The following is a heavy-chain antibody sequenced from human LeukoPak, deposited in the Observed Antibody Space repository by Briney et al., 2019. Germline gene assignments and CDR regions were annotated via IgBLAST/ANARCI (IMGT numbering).Heavy chain of an antibody. V-gene: IGHV4-38-2*02. J-gene: IGHJ4*02. CDR1: GYSISSGYY. CDR3: ARGGYSKRGLDY. D-gene: IGHD4-11*01. CDR2: IYHSGST. Sequence: PSETLSLTCTVSGYSISSGYYWGWIRQPPGKGLEWIGSIYHSGSTYYNPSLKSRVTMSVDTSKNQFSLKLSSVTAADTAVDYCARGGYSKRGLDYWGQGTLVTVSS.